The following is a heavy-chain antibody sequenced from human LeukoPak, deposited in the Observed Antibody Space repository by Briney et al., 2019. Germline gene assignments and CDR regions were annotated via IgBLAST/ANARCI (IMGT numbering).Heavy chain of an antibody. J-gene: IGHJ4*02. CDR3: ARRVVVVPAAIFGEYYFDY. D-gene: IGHD2-2*01. Sequence: SETLSLTCTVSGGSISSSSYYWGWIRQPPGKGLEWIGSIYYSGSTNYNPSLKSRVTISVDTSKNQFSLKLSSVTAADTAVYYCARRVVVVPAAIFGEYYFDYWGQGTLVTVSS. CDR1: GGSISSSSYY. V-gene: IGHV4-39*07. CDR2: IYYSGST.